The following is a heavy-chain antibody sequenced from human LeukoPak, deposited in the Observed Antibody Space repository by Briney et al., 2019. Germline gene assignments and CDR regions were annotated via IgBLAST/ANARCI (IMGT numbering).Heavy chain of an antibody. CDR2: TIPLVGVT. D-gene: IGHD2-2*02. J-gene: IGHJ6*02. Sequence: ASVKVSCKASGGTFSKSAISWVRQAPGQGLEWMGRTIPLVGVTHYAQKLQGGVTSTADRSTGTAFMELNSLRSEDTAVYYCARVQAVGVPVAIDAYYDYGMDIWGQGTTVTVSS. V-gene: IGHV1-69*04. CDR1: GGTFSKSA. CDR3: ARVQAVGVPVAIDAYYDYGMDI.